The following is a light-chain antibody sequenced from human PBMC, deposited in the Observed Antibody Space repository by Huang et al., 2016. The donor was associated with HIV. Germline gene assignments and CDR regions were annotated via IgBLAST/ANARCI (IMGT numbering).Light chain of an antibody. V-gene: IGKV1-39*01. Sequence: DILMTQSPSSLSASVGDSVTITCRARQSISSYLNWYQPNPGKAPKLLSYAASSLQSGVPSRFSGSGSGTDFTLTISSLQPEDFATYYCQQSYSTPPTCGPGTKVDIK. CDR1: QSISSY. CDR2: AAS. CDR3: QQSYSTPPT. J-gene: IGKJ3*01.